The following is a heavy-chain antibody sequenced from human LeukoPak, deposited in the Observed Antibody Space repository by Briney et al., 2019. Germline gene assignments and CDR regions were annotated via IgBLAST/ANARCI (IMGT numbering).Heavy chain of an antibody. J-gene: IGHJ6*02. D-gene: IGHD4-17*01. Sequence: GGSLRLSCAASGFTVSSNYMSWVRQAPGKGLEWVSVIYSGGSTYYADSVKGRFTISRHNSKNTLYLQMNSLRAEGTAVYYCARETDYGDYGMDVWGQGTTVTVSS. CDR2: IYSGGST. V-gene: IGHV3-53*04. CDR1: GFTVSSNY. CDR3: ARETDYGDYGMDV.